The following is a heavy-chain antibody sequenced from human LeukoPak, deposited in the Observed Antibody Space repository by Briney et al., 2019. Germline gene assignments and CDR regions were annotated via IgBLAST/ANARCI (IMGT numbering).Heavy chain of an antibody. J-gene: IGHJ3*02. V-gene: IGHV3-30*18. Sequence: GGSLRLSCAASGFTFSSYGMHWVRQAPGKGLEWVAVISYDGSNKYYADSVKGRFTISRDNSKNTLYLQMNSLRAEDTAVYYCAKASGTNELSAFDIWGQGIMVTVSS. D-gene: IGHD1-26*01. CDR3: AKASGTNELSAFDI. CDR1: GFTFSSYG. CDR2: ISYDGSNK.